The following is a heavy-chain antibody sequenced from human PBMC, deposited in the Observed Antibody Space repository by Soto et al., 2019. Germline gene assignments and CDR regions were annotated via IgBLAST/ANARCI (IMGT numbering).Heavy chain of an antibody. V-gene: IGHV4-34*01. J-gene: IGHJ6*02. CDR1: GWSFSGYA. D-gene: IGHD3-10*01. Sequence: PXETLYLTCTVYGWSFSGYAWSWIRQPPGKGLEWIGEINHSGSTNYNPSLKSRVTISVDTSKNQFSLKLSPVTAADTAVYYCARGHLYYYGSGSYYNRHGYYYYGMDVWDQGTTVTVSS. CDR3: ARGHLYYYGSGSYYNRHGYYYYGMDV. CDR2: INHSGST.